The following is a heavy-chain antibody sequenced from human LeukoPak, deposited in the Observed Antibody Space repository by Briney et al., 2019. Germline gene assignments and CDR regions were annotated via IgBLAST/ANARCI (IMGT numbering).Heavy chain of an antibody. J-gene: IGHJ4*02. CDR3: ARGRGSSG. D-gene: IGHD6-19*01. V-gene: IGHV3-48*03. Sequence: PGGSLRLSCAASGFTFDDYGMSWVRQAPGKGLEWASYFSRGGYTMYYAYAVKGRFTISRDNAKNSLSLQMNSLRAEDTAVYYGARGRGSSGWGEGTLVTVSS. CDR2: FSRGGYTM. CDR1: GFTFDDYG.